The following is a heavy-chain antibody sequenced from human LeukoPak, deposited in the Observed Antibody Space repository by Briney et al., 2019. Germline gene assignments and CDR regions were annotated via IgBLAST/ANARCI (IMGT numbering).Heavy chain of an antibody. J-gene: IGHJ4*02. V-gene: IGHV3-23*01. CDR1: GFTFSDYI. CDR2: ITGSGGST. Sequence: TGGSLRLSCAGSGFTFSDYIMNWVRQAPGKGLEWVSSITGSGGSTHYADSVKGRFTISRDNSKSTLYLQMNSLRAEDTAVYYCASTYCSSTSCYDPLDYWGQGTLVTVSS. D-gene: IGHD2-2*01. CDR3: ASTYCSSTSCYDPLDY.